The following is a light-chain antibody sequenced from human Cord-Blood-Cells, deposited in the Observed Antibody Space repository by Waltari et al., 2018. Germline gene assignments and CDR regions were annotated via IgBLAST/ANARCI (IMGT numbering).Light chain of an antibody. V-gene: IGLV2-14*01. CDR1: SSDVGGLNY. CDR3: SSYTSSSTWV. CDR2: EVS. J-gene: IGLJ3*02. Sequence: QSALTQPASVSGSPGQSITISCTGTSSDVGGLNYVSWYQPHPGKAPKLMIYEVSNRPSGVSNRFSGSKSGNTASLTISGLQAEDEADYYCSSYTSSSTWVFGGGTKLTVL.